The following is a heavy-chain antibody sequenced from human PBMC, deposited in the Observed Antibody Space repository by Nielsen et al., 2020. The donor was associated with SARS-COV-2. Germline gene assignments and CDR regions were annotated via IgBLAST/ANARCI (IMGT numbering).Heavy chain of an antibody. V-gene: IGHV3-74*01. Sequence: GESLKISCAASGFTLSNYWMHWVRQAPGKGLVWVSRLDNDGTTTVYADSVKGRFTISRDNAKNTLYLQMNSLRAEDTAVYYCVRSSGRPDYWGQGTLVTVSS. CDR1: GFTLSNYW. CDR3: VRSSGRPDY. J-gene: IGHJ4*02. D-gene: IGHD1-26*01. CDR2: LDNDGTTT.